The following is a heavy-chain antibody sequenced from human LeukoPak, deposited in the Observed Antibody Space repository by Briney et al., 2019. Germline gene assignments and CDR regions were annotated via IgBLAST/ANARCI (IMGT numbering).Heavy chain of an antibody. J-gene: IGHJ4*02. D-gene: IGHD5-12*01. CDR3: AREVLGYSGYGDY. CDR2: ISSSSSYI. V-gene: IGHV3-21*01. Sequence: PGGPLRLSCAASGFTFSSYSMNWVRQAPGKGLEWVSSISSSSSYIYYADSVKGRFTISRDNAKNSLYLQMNNLRAEDTAVYYCAREVLGYSGYGDYWGQGTLVTVSS. CDR1: GFTFSSYS.